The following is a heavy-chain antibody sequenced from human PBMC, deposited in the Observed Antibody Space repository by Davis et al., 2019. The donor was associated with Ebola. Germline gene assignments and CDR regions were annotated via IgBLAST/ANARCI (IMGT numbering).Heavy chain of an antibody. D-gene: IGHD2-8*01. Sequence: HTGGSLRLSCAASGFNFNNYWIHWVRQAPGQGLVWVSRIEIGGNRLNYANSVEGRFTISKDNAKNTVYLQMNSLRAEDTAVYFCARMDDTNGLNWFDPWGQGTLVTVSS. J-gene: IGHJ5*02. CDR2: IEIGGNRL. CDR1: GFNFNNYW. V-gene: IGHV3-74*01. CDR3: ARMDDTNGLNWFDP.